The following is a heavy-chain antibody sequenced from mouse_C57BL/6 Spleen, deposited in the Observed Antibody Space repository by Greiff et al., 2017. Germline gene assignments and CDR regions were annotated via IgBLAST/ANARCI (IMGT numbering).Heavy chain of an antibody. CDR1: EYEFPSHD. CDR2: INSDGGST. V-gene: IGHV5-2*01. D-gene: IGHD2-5*01. CDR3: ARGRAYYSNYFYYAMDY. J-gene: IGHJ4*01. Sequence: DVKLVESGGGLVQPGESLKLSCESNEYEFPSHDMSWVRKTPEKRLELVAAINSDGGSTYYPDTMERRFIISRDNTKKTLYLQMSSLRSEDTALYYCARGRAYYSNYFYYAMDYWGQGTSVTVSS.